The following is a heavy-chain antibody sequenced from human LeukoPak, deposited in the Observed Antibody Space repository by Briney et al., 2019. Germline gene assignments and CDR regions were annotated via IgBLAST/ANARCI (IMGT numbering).Heavy chain of an antibody. CDR1: GDSISTSNSY. V-gene: IGHV4-39*07. CDR3: ARDLRGVAVAGTGYYYYYMDV. D-gene: IGHD6-19*01. CDR2: IYYSGNT. Sequence: SETLSLTCTVSGDSISTSNSYWGWVRQPPGKGLEWIGSIYYSGNTYYNASLKSRVTISVDTSKNQFSLKLSSVTAADTAVYYCARDLRGVAVAGTGYYYYYMDVWGKGTTVTVSS. J-gene: IGHJ6*03.